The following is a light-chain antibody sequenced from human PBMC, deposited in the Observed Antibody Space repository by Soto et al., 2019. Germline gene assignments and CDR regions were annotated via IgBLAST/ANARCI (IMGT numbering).Light chain of an antibody. CDR1: QRVDSY. CDR3: QQTYTSVAT. Sequence: DIQVTQSPSSLSASVGDSVTLSCQTSQRVDSYIHWYQHQSGKPPKLLIYAASTLQDGVPSRFSGGGSGTAFSLFITGLQPGDSATYYCQQTYTSVATFGQGTKV. J-gene: IGKJ1*01. V-gene: IGKV1-39*01. CDR2: AAS.